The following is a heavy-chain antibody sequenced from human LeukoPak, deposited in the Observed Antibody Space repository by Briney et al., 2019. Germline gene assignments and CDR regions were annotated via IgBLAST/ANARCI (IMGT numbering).Heavy chain of an antibody. J-gene: IGHJ6*02. CDR2: ISAYNGNT. D-gene: IGHD2-15*01. V-gene: IGHV1-18*01. CDR1: GYTFTSYG. Sequence: ASVKVSCKASGYTFTSYGISWVRQAPGQGLEWMGWISAYNGNTNYAQKLQGRVTMTTDTSTSTAYMELRSLRSDDTAVYYCARGESPISKGVDAGYYYYGMDVWGQGTTVTVSS. CDR3: ARGESPISKGVDAGYYYYGMDV.